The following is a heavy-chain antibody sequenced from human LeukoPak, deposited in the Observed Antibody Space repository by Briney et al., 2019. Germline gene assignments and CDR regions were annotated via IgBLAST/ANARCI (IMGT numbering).Heavy chain of an antibody. Sequence: SETLSLTCTVSGGSISGSTYYWAWIRQPPGKGLEWIGSIYYGGNTQYNPSLKARVTISTDTSKNHFSLNLNSVTAADTGVYYCVRGSRVYCGGDCYYYWGQGTLVTVSS. V-gene: IGHV4-39*02. J-gene: IGHJ4*02. CDR2: IYYGGNT. CDR1: GGSISGSTYY. CDR3: VRGSRVYCGGDCYYY. D-gene: IGHD2-21*02.